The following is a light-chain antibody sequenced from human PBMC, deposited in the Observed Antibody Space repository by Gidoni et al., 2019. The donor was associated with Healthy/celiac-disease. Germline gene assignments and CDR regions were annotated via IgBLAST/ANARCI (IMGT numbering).Light chain of an antibody. CDR1: QSVSSW. CDR2: GAS. CDR3: QQYNNWPWT. J-gene: IGKJ1*01. Sequence: DIQLTQSPSTLSATVGDRATITCRASQSVSSWLAWYQQKPGKAPRLLIYGASSWASGIPARFSGSGSGTEFTLTISSLQSEDFAAYYCQQYNNWPWTFGQGTKVEIK. V-gene: IGKV1-5*01.